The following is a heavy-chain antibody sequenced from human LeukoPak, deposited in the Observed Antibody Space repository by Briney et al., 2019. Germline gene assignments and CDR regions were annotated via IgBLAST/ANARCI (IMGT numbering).Heavy chain of an antibody. CDR3: AKYLPNQLLKD. V-gene: IGHV3-23*01. J-gene: IGHJ4*02. CDR2: ISVGAEYI. D-gene: IGHD2-2*01. CDR1: GFTFSTYV. Sequence: GGSLRLSCAASGFTFSTYVMNWFRQAPGKGLEWVSTISVGAEYIFYADSVKGRFTISRDNSKNTLYLQMNSLRAEDTAVYYCAKYLPNQLLKDWGQGTLVTVSS.